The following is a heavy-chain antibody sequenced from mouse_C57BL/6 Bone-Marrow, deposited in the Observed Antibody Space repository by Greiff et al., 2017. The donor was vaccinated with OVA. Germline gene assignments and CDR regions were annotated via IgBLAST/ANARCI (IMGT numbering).Heavy chain of an antibody. J-gene: IGHJ2*01. CDR3: ARSYYYGPLFDY. CDR2: INPGSGGT. CDR1: GYAFTNYL. D-gene: IGHD1-1*01. Sequence: VQLQQSGAELVRPGTSVKVSCKASGYAFTNYLIEWVKQRPGQGLEWIGVINPGSGGTNYNEKFKGKATLHADKSSSTAYMQLSSLTSEDSAVYFCARSYYYGPLFDYWGQGTTLTVSS. V-gene: IGHV1-54*01.